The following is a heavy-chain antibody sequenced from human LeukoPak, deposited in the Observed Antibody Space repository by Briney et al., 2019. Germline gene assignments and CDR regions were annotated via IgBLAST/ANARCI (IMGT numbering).Heavy chain of an antibody. J-gene: IGHJ5*02. CDR2: INPSGGST. V-gene: IGHV1-46*01. CDR3: ARDLREAAADTVNWFDP. CDR1: GYTFTSYY. Sequence: ASVNVSCKASGYTFTSYYMHWVRQAPGQGLEWMGIINPSGGSTSYTQKFQGRVTMTRDTSTSTVYMELSSLRSEDTAVYYCARDLREAAADTVNWFDPWGQGTLVTVSS. D-gene: IGHD6-13*01.